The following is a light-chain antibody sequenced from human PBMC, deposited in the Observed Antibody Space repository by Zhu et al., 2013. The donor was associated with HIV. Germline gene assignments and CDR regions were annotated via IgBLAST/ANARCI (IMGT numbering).Light chain of an antibody. CDR2: KAS. CDR3: QQYHSYPYS. Sequence: DIQLTQSPSFLYASVGDRVTITCRARRGVSSWLAWYQQKPGKAPKLLIYKASTLESGVPSRFSGSGSGTEFTLSISSLQADDFAAYYCQQYHSYPYSFGQGTKLQIK. CDR1: RGVSSW. J-gene: IGKJ2*03. V-gene: IGKV1-5*03.